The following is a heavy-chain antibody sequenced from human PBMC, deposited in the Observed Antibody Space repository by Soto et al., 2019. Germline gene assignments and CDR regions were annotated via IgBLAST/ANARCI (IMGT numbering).Heavy chain of an antibody. CDR1: GYTFTSYG. J-gene: IGHJ4*02. CDR3: ARDHRGAVGATFDY. D-gene: IGHD1-26*01. CDR2: ISYDGSNK. Sequence: SCKASGYTFTSYGISWVRQAPGKGLEWVAVISYDGSNKYYADSVKGRFTISRDNSKNTLYLQMNSLRAEDTAVYYCARDHRGAVGATFDYWGQGTLVTVSS. V-gene: IGHV3-30-3*01.